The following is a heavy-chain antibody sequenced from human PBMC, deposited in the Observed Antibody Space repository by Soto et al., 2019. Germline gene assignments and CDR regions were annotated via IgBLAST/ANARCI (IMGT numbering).Heavy chain of an antibody. J-gene: IGHJ6*03. Sequence: GGSLRLSCVASGFTFNSYAMGWVRQAPGKGLEWVSALSGSGASPYYADSVKGRFTISRDNSKNTLYLQMNSLRAEDTAIYYCTKDYSNYVVGPNRYYFYYMDVWGKGTTVTVSS. CDR1: GFTFNSYA. CDR2: LSGSGASP. CDR3: TKDYSNYVVGPNRYYFYYMDV. V-gene: IGHV3-23*01. D-gene: IGHD4-4*01.